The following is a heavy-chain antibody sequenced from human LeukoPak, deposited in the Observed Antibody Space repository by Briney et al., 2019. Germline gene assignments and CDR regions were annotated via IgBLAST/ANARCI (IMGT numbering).Heavy chain of an antibody. Sequence: ASLKVSCKASGYTFTDYGITWVRQAPGQGLEWMGWTSAYNGNTDYAQKFQGRVTMTTDTSTSTVDMELRSLRSDDTTVYYCAALFYLLRGVLNTHYYFDYWGQGTLVTVSS. CDR1: GYTFTDYG. J-gene: IGHJ4*02. V-gene: IGHV1-18*01. CDR3: AALFYLLRGVLNTHYYFDY. CDR2: TSAYNGNT. D-gene: IGHD3-10*01.